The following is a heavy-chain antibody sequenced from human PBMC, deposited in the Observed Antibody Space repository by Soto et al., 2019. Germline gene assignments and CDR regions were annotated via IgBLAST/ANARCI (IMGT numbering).Heavy chain of an antibody. V-gene: IGHV3-21*01. D-gene: IGHD3-22*01. Sequence: PGGSLRLSCAASGFSFSGYNMNWVRQAPGKGLEWVSSISGDSNYIYYADSVQGRFTIPRDNAKNSVYLQMNSLRAEDTAVYYCARVVYFDRSAYGLWGQGTMVTVSS. CDR2: ISGDSNYI. CDR1: GFSFSGYN. CDR3: ARVVYFDRSAYGL. J-gene: IGHJ3*01.